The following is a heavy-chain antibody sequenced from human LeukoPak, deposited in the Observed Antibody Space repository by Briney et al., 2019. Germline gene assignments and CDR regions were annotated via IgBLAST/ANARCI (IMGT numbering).Heavy chain of an antibody. D-gene: IGHD2-21*01. CDR1: GFTFSDYY. CDR2: ISSSGSTI. Sequence: PGGTLRLSCAASGFTFSDYYMSWIRQAPGKGLEWVSYISSSGSTIYYADSVKGRFTISRDNAKNSLYLQMNSLRAEDTAVYYCARDYLWSYYFDYWGQGTLVTVSS. CDR3: ARDYLWSYYFDY. V-gene: IGHV3-11*04. J-gene: IGHJ4*02.